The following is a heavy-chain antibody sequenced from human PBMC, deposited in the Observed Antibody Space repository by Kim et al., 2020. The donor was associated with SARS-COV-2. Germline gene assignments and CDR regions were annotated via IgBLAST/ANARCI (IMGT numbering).Heavy chain of an antibody. CDR3: ARRILQSWAMVGDDAFDI. D-gene: IGHD4-4*01. CDR1: GGSISSYY. Sequence: SETLSLTCTVSGGSISSYYWSWIRQPPGKGLEWIGYIYYSGSTNYNPSLKSRVTISVDTSKNQFSLKLSSVTAADTAVYYCARRILQSWAMVGDDAFDIWGQGTMVTVSS. V-gene: IGHV4-59*13. J-gene: IGHJ3*02. CDR2: IYYSGST.